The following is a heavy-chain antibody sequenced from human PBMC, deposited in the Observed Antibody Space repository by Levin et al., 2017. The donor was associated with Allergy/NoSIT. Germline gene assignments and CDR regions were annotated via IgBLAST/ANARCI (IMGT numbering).Heavy chain of an antibody. Sequence: AGESLKISCAASGFTFSSYAMSWVRQAPGKGLEWVSAISGSGGSTYYADSVKGRFTISRDNSKNTLYLQMNSLRAEDTAVYYCAKEEVLRFLEWYYFDYWGQGTLVTVSS. V-gene: IGHV3-23*01. CDR1: GFTFSSYA. D-gene: IGHD3-3*01. CDR3: AKEEVLRFLEWYYFDY. CDR2: ISGSGGST. J-gene: IGHJ4*02.